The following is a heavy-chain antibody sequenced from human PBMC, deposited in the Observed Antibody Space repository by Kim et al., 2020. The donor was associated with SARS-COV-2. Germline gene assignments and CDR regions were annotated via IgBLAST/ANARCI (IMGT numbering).Heavy chain of an antibody. D-gene: IGHD6-13*01. CDR3: AKVAGADPRDY. CDR1: GFTFSSYA. V-gene: IGHV3-23*01. J-gene: IGHJ4*02. Sequence: GGSLRLSCAASGFTFSSYAMSWVRQAPGKGLEWVSAITSSGGSTYYADSVKGRFTIARDNSNNTLYLQMNSLRAEDTAVYHCAKVAGADPRDYWGQGTLVTVSS. CDR2: ITSSGGST.